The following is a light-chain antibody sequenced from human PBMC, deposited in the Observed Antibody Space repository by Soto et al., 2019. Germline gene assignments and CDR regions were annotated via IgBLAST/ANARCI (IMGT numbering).Light chain of an antibody. Sequence: EIVLTQSPATLSLSPGERATLSCRASQSVSSYLAWYQHKPGQAPRLLIYDASNRATGIPARFSGSGSGTDFTLTISSLEPEDFAVYYCQQRSNWPPLTFGGGTKGEIK. CDR3: QQRSNWPPLT. J-gene: IGKJ4*01. V-gene: IGKV3-11*01. CDR2: DAS. CDR1: QSVSSY.